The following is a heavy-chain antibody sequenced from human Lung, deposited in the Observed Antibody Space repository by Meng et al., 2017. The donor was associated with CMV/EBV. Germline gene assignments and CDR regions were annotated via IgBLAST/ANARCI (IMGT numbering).Heavy chain of an antibody. CDR2: IDHSGRT. CDR1: GGFISSSSW. D-gene: IGHD2-2*01. V-gene: IGHV4-4*01. Sequence: LXCAVSGGFISSSSWWSWVRQPPGKGLEWIGEIDHSGRTKYNPSLKSRVIISVDKSKNQFTLNLSSVTAADTAVYFCAREYCSATSCYLVASGGMDVXGQGXMVTVSS. CDR3: AREYCSATSCYLVASGGMDV. J-gene: IGHJ6*02.